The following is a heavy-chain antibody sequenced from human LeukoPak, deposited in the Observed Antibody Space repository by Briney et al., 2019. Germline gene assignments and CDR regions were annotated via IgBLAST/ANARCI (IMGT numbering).Heavy chain of an antibody. V-gene: IGHV1-2*02. J-gene: IGHJ6*03. CDR1: GYTFTGYY. CDR3: ARDGPYCSSTSCYNRYYYMDV. D-gene: IGHD2-2*02. Sequence: ASVKVSCKASGYTFTGYYMHWVRQAPGQGLEWMGWINPNSGGTNYAQKFQGRVTMTRDTSISTAYMELSRLRSDDTAVYYCARDGPYCSSTSCYNRYYYMDVWGKGTTVTVSS. CDR2: INPNSGGT.